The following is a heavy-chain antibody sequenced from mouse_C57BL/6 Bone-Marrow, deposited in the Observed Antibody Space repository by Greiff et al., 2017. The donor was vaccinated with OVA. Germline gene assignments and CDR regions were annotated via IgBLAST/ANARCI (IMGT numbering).Heavy chain of an antibody. D-gene: IGHD2-2*01. CDR2: ISSGGSYT. Sequence: EVKLMESGGDLVKPGGSLKLSCAASGFTFSSYGMSWVRQTPDKRLEWVATISSGGSYTYYPDSVKGRFTISRDNAKNTLYLQMSSLKSEDTAMYYCASATMVTSWCAYWGQGTLVTVSA. J-gene: IGHJ3*01. CDR1: GFTFSSYG. V-gene: IGHV5-6*01. CDR3: ASATMVTSWCAY.